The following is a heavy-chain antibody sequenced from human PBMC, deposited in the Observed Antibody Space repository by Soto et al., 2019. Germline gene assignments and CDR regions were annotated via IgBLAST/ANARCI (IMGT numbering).Heavy chain of an antibody. Sequence: GGSLRLSCAASGFTFSSYGMHWVRQAPGKGLEWVAVISYDGSNKYYADSVKGRFTISRDNSKNTLYLQMNSLRAEDTAVYYCAKDVAFDDYCGMDVWGQGTTVSVS. CDR3: AKDVAFDDYCGMDV. J-gene: IGHJ6*02. V-gene: IGHV3-30*18. CDR1: GFTFSSYG. CDR2: ISYDGSNK. D-gene: IGHD3-9*01.